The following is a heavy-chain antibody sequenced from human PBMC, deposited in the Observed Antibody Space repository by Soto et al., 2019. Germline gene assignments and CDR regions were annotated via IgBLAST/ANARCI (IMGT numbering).Heavy chain of an antibody. D-gene: IGHD3-9*01. CDR1: GFTFSSYE. CDR3: ASVYYGDILTGADAFDI. J-gene: IGHJ3*02. CDR2: ISSSGSTI. Sequence: PVGSLRLSCAASGFTFSSYEMNWVRQAPGKGPEWVSYISSSGSTIYYADSVKGRFTISRDNAKNSLYLQMNSLRAEDTAVYYCASVYYGDILTGADAFDIWGQGTMVTVSS. V-gene: IGHV3-48*03.